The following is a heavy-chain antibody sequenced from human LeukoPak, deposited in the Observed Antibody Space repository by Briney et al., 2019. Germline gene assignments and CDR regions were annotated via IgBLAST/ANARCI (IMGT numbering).Heavy chain of an antibody. CDR2: VAHDEKTI. D-gene: IGHD5/OR15-5a*01. V-gene: IGHV3-30*04. CDR1: GFTFTGHS. Sequence: GALRLSCVASGFTFTGHSMHWVRQAPGKGLEWVAVVAHDEKTIFYADSLKGRFTVSRDNSKNTVYLQMNSLRDEDTAVYYCARGAGLRPKNYYYYMDVWGKGTTVTVSS. CDR3: ARGAGLRPKNYYYYMDV. J-gene: IGHJ6*03.